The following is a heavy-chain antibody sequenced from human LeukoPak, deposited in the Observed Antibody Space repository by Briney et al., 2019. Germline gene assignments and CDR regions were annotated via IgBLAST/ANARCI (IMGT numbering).Heavy chain of an antibody. CDR2: INWNGGST. CDR3: ARDRIAAAGGWFDP. D-gene: IGHD6-13*01. CDR1: GFTFDDYG. Sequence: PGGSLRLSCAASGFTFDDYGMSWVRQAPGKGLEWVSGINWNGGSTGYADSVKGRFTISRDNAKNSLYLQMNSLRAEDTALYYCARDRIAAAGGWFDPWGQGTLVTVSS. V-gene: IGHV3-20*04. J-gene: IGHJ5*02.